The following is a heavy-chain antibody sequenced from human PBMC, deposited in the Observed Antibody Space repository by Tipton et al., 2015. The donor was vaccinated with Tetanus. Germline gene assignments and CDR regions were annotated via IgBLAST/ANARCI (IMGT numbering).Heavy chain of an antibody. CDR2: IRTKANSYAT. J-gene: IGHJ6*02. CDR1: GFSVSTNY. Sequence: SLRLSCAASGFSVSTNYMNWVRQASGKGLEWVGRIRTKANSYATAYAASVEGRFTISRDDPKNTAYLQMNSLTAEDSAVYYCTRHSNGDSYYYGMDVWGQGTTVTVSS. V-gene: IGHV3-73*01. D-gene: IGHD4-11*01. CDR3: TRHSNGDSYYYGMDV.